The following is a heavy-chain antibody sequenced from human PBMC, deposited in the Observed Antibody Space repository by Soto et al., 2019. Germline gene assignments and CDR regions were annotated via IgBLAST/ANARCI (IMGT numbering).Heavy chain of an antibody. CDR3: ARVDDFWSGYHFDY. J-gene: IGHJ4*02. CDR1: GFTVSSNY. V-gene: IGHV3-53*04. D-gene: IGHD3-3*01. Sequence: EVQLVESGGGLVQPGGSLRLSCAASGFTVSSNYMSWVRQAPGKGLEWVSVIYSGGSTYYADSVKGRFTISRHNSKNPLYLQMNSLRAEDTAVYYCARVDDFWSGYHFDYWGQGTLVTVSS. CDR2: IYSGGST.